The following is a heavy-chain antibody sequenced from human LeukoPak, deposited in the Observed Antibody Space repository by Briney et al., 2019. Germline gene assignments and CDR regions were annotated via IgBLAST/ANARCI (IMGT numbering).Heavy chain of an antibody. CDR2: IWYDGSQR. V-gene: IGHV3-33*08. CDR1: GFTFSNYG. CDR3: ATSSPRNYFDH. D-gene: IGHD1-14*01. Sequence: GGSLRLSCAASGFTFSNYGIHWIRQSPGRGLEWVAVIWYDGSQRYYADSVKGRFTISRDDSQNTIYLQMDSLRAEDTAVYYCATSSPRNYFDHWGQGTLVTVSS. J-gene: IGHJ4*02.